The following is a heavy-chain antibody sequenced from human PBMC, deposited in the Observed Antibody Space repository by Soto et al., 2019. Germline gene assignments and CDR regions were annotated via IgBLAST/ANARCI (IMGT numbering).Heavy chain of an antibody. CDR3: TSLYYGH. CDR1: EFTFANAW. CDR2: IKSKADGGTT. J-gene: IGHJ4*02. D-gene: IGHD4-17*01. V-gene: IGHV3-15*01. Sequence: GSLRLSCAASEFTFANAWISWVRQAPGKGLEWVGRIKSKADGGTTDYAAPVKGRFTISRDESQNTLYLQMNSLKTEDTAVYYCTSLYYGHWGQGALVTVSS.